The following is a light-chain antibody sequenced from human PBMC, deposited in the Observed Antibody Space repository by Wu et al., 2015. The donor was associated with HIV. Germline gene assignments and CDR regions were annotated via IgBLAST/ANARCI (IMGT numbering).Light chain of an antibody. J-gene: IGKJ2*03. CDR1: QSVSNN. CDR3: QQYGSSPPYS. CDR2: GAS. Sequence: EIVMTQSPATLSVSPGERATLSCRASQSVSNNLAWYQQKPGQAPRLLIYGASSRATGIPDRFSGSGSGTDFTLTISRLEPEDFAVYYCQQYGSSPPYSFGQGTKLEIK. V-gene: IGKV3-20*01.